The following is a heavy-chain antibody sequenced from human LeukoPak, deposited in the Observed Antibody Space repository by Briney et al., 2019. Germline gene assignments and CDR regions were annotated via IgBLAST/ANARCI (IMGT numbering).Heavy chain of an antibody. CDR3: GSSNQHGAGFVY. J-gene: IGHJ4*02. D-gene: IGHD6-19*01. Sequence: SGTLSLTCAVSGGSISSGGYSWGWVRQPPGKGVEWIGYIYHSGSTYYNPSLKSRVTISVDRSKNQFSLKLSSVTAADTAVYYCGSSNQHGAGFVYWGEATLVTVSS. V-gene: IGHV4-30-2*01. CDR2: IYHSGST. CDR1: GGSISSGGYS.